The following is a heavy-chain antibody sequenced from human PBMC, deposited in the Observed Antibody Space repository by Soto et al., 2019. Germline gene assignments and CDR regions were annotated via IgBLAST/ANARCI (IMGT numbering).Heavy chain of an antibody. D-gene: IGHD2-2*01. CDR1: GYTFTGYY. V-gene: IGHV1-2*04. Sequence: QVQLVQSGAEVKKPGASVKVSCKASGYTFTGYYMHWVRQAPGQGLEWMGWINPNSGGTNYAQKCQGWVTMTRDKSISTAYREMSRLRSDDKAVYYCARGGGYCSSTSCPYYFDYWGQGTLVTVSS. CDR2: INPNSGGT. J-gene: IGHJ4*02. CDR3: ARGGGYCSSTSCPYYFDY.